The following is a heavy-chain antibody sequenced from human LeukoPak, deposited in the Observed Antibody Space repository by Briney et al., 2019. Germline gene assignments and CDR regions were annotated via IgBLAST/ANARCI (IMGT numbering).Heavy chain of an antibody. D-gene: IGHD6-13*01. V-gene: IGHV1-69*05. CDR3: ARVGSYSLNPDRDAFDI. CDR2: IIPIFGTA. Sequence: GSSVKVSCKASGGTFSSYAISWVRQAPGQGLEWMGRIIPIFGTANYAQKFQGRVTITTDESTSTAYMELSSLRSEDTAVYYCARVGSYSLNPDRDAFDIWGQGTMVTVSS. J-gene: IGHJ3*02. CDR1: GGTFSSYA.